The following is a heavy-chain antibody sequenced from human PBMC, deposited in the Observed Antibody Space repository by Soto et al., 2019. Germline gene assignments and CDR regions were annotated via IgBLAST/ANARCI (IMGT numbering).Heavy chain of an antibody. J-gene: IGHJ4*02. CDR2: INLNLGNT. Sequence: GASVKVSCKASGHTFSDSSMHWVRQAPGHGHEWMGWINLNLGNTNYAQKFQGRVTMTWDASINTAYMELTGLKSDDTAMYFCARDLGRYDLYGPDSWGQGTLVTVSP. CDR1: GHTFSDSS. D-gene: IGHD3-3*01. V-gene: IGHV1-2*02. CDR3: ARDLGRYDLYGPDS.